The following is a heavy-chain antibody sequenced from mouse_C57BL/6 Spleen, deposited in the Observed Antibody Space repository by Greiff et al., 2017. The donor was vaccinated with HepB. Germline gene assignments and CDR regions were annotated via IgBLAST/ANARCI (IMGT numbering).Heavy chain of an antibody. CDR1: GFTFSDYY. D-gene: IGHD4-1*01. V-gene: IGHV5-12*01. J-gene: IGHJ2*01. CDR3: ARRLGPGYFDY. Sequence: EVQLVESGGGLVQPGGSLKLSCAASGFTFSDYYMYWVRQTPEKRLEWVAYISNGGGSTYYPDTVKGRFTISRDNAKNTLYLQMSRLKSEDTAMYYCARRLGPGYFDYWGQGTTLTVSS. CDR2: ISNGGGST.